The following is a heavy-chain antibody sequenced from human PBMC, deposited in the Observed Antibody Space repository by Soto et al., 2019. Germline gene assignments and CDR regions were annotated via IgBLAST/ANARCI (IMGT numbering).Heavy chain of an antibody. D-gene: IGHD6-6*01. J-gene: IGHJ5*02. V-gene: IGHV3-11*01. CDR3: ARGQQLVANWLDP. CDR2: ISSTGSTP. Sequence: PXGSLILSCAASGFPFSDSYMAWIRQAPGKGLEEIATISSTGSTPYYADSVKGRFTISRDNAQNSLYLEMNNLRAEDTAVYYCARGQQLVANWLDPWGQGILVTVSS. CDR1: GFPFSDSY.